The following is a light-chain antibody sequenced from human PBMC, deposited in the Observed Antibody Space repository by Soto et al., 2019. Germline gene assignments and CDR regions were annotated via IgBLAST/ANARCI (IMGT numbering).Light chain of an antibody. CDR1: QSVSNS. CDR3: QQSFSTPPT. J-gene: IGKJ2*01. V-gene: IGKV1-39*01. CDR2: LTS. Sequence: DIQMTQSPSSLSASVGDRVTIACRASQSVSNSVNWFQQKAGRAPRLLSFLTSKLQSGVPSRFTGSGSGTDFTLTISSLQPEDSATYFCQQSFSTPPTFGQGTKLEIK.